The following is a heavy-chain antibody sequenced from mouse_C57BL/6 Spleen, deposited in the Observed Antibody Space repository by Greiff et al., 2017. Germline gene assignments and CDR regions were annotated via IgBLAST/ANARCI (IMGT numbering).Heavy chain of an antibody. CDR3: ARYITTVVAPYFDD. CDR2: IYPGDGDT. Sequence: VKLQESGPELVKPGASVKISCKASGYAFSSSWMNWVKQRPGKGLEWIGRIYPGDGDTNYNGKFKGKATLTADKSSSTAYMQLSSLTSEDSAVYFCARYITTVVAPYFDDWGQGTTLTVAS. CDR1: GYAFSSSW. J-gene: IGHJ2*01. D-gene: IGHD1-1*01. V-gene: IGHV1-82*01.